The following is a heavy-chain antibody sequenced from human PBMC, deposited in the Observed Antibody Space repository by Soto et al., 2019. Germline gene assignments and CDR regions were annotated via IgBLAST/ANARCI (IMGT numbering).Heavy chain of an antibody. CDR1: GFTFDDYG. Sequence: PGGSLRVWWAASGFTFDDYGMHWVRQSPGRGLEXVSGIRWTSGNIGYADSVRGQFTISRDNANNSLYPQTNSLRAEDTALYSCAKEMGPLMVRAHNGYYHYGMDVWGQGATVTVSS. V-gene: IGHV3-9*01. CDR2: IRWTSGNI. J-gene: IGHJ6*01. CDR3: AKEMGPLMVRAHNGYYHYGMDV. D-gene: IGHD3-10*01.